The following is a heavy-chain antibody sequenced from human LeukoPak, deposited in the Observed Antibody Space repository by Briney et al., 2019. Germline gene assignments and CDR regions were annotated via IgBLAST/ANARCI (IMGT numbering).Heavy chain of an antibody. CDR1: GFTVSSNY. CDR2: IYSGGST. Sequence: PGGSLRLSCAASGFTVSSNYMSWVRQAPGKGLEWVSVIYSGGSTHYADSVKGRFTISRDNSKNTLYLQMNSLRAEDTAVYYCATRIAVAKWDAFDIWGQGTMVTVSS. J-gene: IGHJ3*02. CDR3: ATRIAVAKWDAFDI. D-gene: IGHD6-19*01. V-gene: IGHV3-53*01.